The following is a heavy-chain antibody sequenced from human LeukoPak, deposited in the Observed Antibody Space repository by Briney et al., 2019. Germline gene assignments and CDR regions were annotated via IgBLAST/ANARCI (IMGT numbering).Heavy chain of an antibody. V-gene: IGHV3-15*01. J-gene: IGHJ4*02. D-gene: IGHD1-7*01. CDR2: IKSKTDGGTT. CDR1: GFTFSNAW. CDR3: TTDGSEAGTNFDY. Sequence: PGRSLRLSCAASGFTFSNAWMSWVRQAPGKGLEWVGRIKSKTDGGTTDYAAPVKGRFTISRDDSKNTLYLQMNSLKTEDTAVYYCTTDGSEAGTNFDYWGQGTLVTVSS.